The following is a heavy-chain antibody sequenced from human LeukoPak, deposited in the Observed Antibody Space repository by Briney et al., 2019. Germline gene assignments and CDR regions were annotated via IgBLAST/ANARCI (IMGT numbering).Heavy chain of an antibody. CDR3: ARVSGDGSYFDY. Sequence: PSQTLSLTCAVSGGSISSGGYSWSWLRQPPGKGLEWIGYIYHSGSTYYNPSLKSRVTISVDRSKNQFSLKLSSVTAADTAVYYCARVSGDGSYFDYWGQGTLVTVSS. CDR1: GGSISSGGYS. J-gene: IGHJ4*02. CDR2: IYHSGST. V-gene: IGHV4-30-2*01. D-gene: IGHD4-17*01.